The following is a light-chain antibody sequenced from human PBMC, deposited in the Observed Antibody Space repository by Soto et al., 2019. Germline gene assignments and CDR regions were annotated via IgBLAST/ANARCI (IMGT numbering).Light chain of an antibody. V-gene: IGKV4-1*01. CDR1: HILLYSSNNKSY. CDR2: WAS. CDR3: QQRSNWPLT. J-gene: IGKJ4*01. Sequence: DIVMTQSTTALCVSLGERATINCNFSHILLYSSNNKSYLAWYQHKPGQAPKLLFYWASTREYGVPDRFSGSGSGTDFTLTISSLEPEDFAVYYCQQRSNWPLTFGGGTKVDIK.